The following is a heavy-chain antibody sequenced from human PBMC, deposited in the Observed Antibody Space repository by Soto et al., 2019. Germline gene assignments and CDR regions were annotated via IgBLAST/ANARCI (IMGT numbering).Heavy chain of an antibody. CDR2: ISAYNGNT. Sequence: ASVKVSCKASGYTFTSYGISWVRQAPGQGLEWMGWISAYNGNTNYAQKLQGRVTMTTDTSTSTAYMELRSLRSDDTAVYYCAPVPILLWAGYPRVMAFRGQGTTAPVS. J-gene: IGHJ6*02. CDR1: GYTFTSYG. CDR3: APVPILLWAGYPRVMAF. V-gene: IGHV1-18*01. D-gene: IGHD3-10*01.